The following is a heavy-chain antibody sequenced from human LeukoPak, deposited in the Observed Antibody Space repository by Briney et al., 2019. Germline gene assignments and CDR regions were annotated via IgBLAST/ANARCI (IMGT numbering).Heavy chain of an antibody. V-gene: IGHV4-59*08. CDR2: IYYSGST. CDR1: GGSISSYY. D-gene: IGHD2-15*01. CDR3: ARLKGYCSGGSCYQELDY. J-gene: IGHJ4*02. Sequence: PSETLSLTCTVSGGSISSYYWSWIRQPPGKGLEWIGYIYYSGSTNYNPSLKSRVAISVDTSKNQFSLKLSSVTAADTAVYYCARLKGYCSGGSCYQELDYWGQGTLVTVSS.